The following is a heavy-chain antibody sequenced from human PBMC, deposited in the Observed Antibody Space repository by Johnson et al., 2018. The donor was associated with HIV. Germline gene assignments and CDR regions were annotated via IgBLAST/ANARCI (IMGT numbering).Heavy chain of an antibody. J-gene: IGHJ3*02. V-gene: IGHV3-23*04. CDR1: GFTFTYFA. D-gene: IGHD2-15*01. CDR2: MSAGGDRP. CDR3: AKDRADCSGGSCEAYAFDI. Sequence: VQLVESGGGLVQPGGSLRLSCAASGFTFTYFAMSWVRQAPGKGLEWVSGMSAGGDRPYHSDSVRGRFTISRDNSKNTLYLQMNSLRAEDTAVYYCAKDRADCSGGSCEAYAFDIWGQGTMVTVSS.